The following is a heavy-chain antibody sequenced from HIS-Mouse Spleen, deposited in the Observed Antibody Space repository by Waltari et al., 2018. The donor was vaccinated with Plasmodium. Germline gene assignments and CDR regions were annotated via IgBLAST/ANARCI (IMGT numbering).Heavy chain of an antibody. V-gene: IGHV4-39*01. CDR1: GGSISSSSYY. Sequence: QLQLQESGPGLVKPSETLSLTCTVSGGSISSSSYYWGWIRQPPGKGLEWIGSIYYSGSTYYTPSLKRRVTISVDTSKNQFSLKLSAVTAADTAVYYCARRGGSYYYFDYWGQEPWSPSPQ. CDR2: IYYSGST. CDR3: ARRGGSYYYFDY. J-gene: IGHJ4*01. D-gene: IGHD1-26*01.